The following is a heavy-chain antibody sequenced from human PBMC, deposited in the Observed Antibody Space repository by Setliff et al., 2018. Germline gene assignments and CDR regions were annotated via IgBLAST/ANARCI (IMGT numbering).Heavy chain of an antibody. D-gene: IGHD3-3*01. CDR2: INTNTGNP. J-gene: IGHJ4*02. CDR1: GYTFTSYA. V-gene: IGHV7-4-1*02. Sequence: ASVKVSCKASGYTFTSYAMNWVRQAPGQGLVWMGWINTNTGNPTYAQGFTGRFVFSLDTSVSTAYLQISSLKAEDTAVYYCARAWYYNFWSGSQIEYWGQGTLVTVSS. CDR3: ARAWYYNFWSGSQIEY.